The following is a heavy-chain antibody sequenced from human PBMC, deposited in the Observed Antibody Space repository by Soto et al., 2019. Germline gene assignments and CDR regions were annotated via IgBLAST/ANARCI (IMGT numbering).Heavy chain of an antibody. CDR2: IYPDDSDT. CDR3: ARRYGPGGMDV. Sequence: LKISCKGSGYSFPTYPIAWVRQTPGKGLEWLGIIYPDDSDTRYSPSFQGQVTLSADKSITTAYLQWSSLKASDSAMYYCARRYGPGGMDVWGQGTTVTVSS. J-gene: IGHJ6*02. D-gene: IGHD3-10*01. V-gene: IGHV5-51*01. CDR1: GYSFPTYP.